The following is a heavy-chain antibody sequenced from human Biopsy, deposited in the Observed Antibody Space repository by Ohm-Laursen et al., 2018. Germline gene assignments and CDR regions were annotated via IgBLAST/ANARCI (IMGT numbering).Heavy chain of an antibody. Sequence: SLRLSCAASAFTFSTYAMNWVRPAPGKGLEWVSGINAPGGKTYYADSVKGRFTISRDNYKSTLYLQIPSLRDEDTAIYNCAKADVFGTLRVANWFDSWGQGTLATVSS. D-gene: IGHD3-10*01. V-gene: IGHV3-23*01. J-gene: IGHJ5*01. CDR1: AFTFSTYA. CDR2: INAPGGKT. CDR3: AKADVFGTLRVANWFDS.